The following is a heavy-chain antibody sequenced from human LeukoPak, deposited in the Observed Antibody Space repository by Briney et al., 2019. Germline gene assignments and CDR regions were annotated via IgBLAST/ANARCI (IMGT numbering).Heavy chain of an antibody. CDR2: INSDGSST. J-gene: IGHJ3*02. D-gene: IGHD3-10*01. Sequence: GGSLRLSCAASGFTFSSYWMHWVRQAPGKGLVWVSRINSDGSSTSYADSVKGRFTISRDNAKNTLYLQMNSLRAEDTAVYYCAKGTGSGSYEAFDIWGQGTMVTVSS. CDR1: GFTFSSYW. CDR3: AKGTGSGSYEAFDI. V-gene: IGHV3-74*01.